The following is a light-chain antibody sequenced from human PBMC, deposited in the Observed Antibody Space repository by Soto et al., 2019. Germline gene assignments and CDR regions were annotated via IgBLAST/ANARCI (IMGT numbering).Light chain of an antibody. J-gene: IGLJ1*01. CDR3: SSYRSSSTPYYV. Sequence: QSALTQPASVSGSPGQSITISCTGTSSDVGGYNSVSWYQQHPGKAPKLMIYEVSNRPSGVSNRFSGSKSGNTASLTISGFQAEDESDYYCSSYRSSSTPYYVFGTGTKLTVL. V-gene: IGLV2-14*03. CDR2: EVS. CDR1: SSDVGGYNS.